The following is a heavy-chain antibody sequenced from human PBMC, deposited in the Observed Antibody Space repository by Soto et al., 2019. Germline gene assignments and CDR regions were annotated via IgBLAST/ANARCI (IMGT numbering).Heavy chain of an antibody. D-gene: IGHD1-26*01. V-gene: IGHV3-74*01. J-gene: IGHJ4*02. CDR2: INTDGSRT. Sequence: EVQLVESGGGLVQPGGSLRLSCAASGFTFSSYWMHWVRQAPGKGLEWVSRINTDGSRTVYADSVKGRVTISRDNAENALYVQLTSLRAEEEAVFYCTRGAASSRDFEYWGQGILVTVSS. CDR3: TRGAASSRDFEY. CDR1: GFTFSSYW.